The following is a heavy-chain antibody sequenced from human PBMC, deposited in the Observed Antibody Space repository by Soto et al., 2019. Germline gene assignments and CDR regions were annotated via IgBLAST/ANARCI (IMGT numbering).Heavy chain of an antibody. CDR3: ASGSGGCSGGSCYSGWFDP. V-gene: IGHV1-46*01. J-gene: IGHJ5*02. Sequence: ASVKVSCKXSGYTFTSYYMHWVRQAPGQGLEWMGIINPSGGSTSYAQKFQGRVTMTRDTSTSTVYMELSSLRSEDTAVYYCASGSGGCSGGSCYSGWFDPWGQGTLVTVSS. CDR2: INPSGGST. D-gene: IGHD2-15*01. CDR1: GYTFTSYY.